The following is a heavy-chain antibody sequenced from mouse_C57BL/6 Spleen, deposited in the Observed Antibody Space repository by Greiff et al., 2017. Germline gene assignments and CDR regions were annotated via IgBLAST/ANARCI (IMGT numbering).Heavy chain of an antibody. CDR2: IYPGSGST. Sequence: QVQLQQPGAELVKPGASVKMSCKASGYTFTSYWITWVKQRPGQGLEWIGDIYPGSGSTNYNEKFTSKATLTVDTSSSTAYMQLSSLTSEDSAVYGCARGVDYDGGIAYWGQGTLVTVSA. CDR3: ARGVDYDGGIAY. V-gene: IGHV1-55*01. J-gene: IGHJ3*01. D-gene: IGHD2-4*01. CDR1: GYTFTSYW.